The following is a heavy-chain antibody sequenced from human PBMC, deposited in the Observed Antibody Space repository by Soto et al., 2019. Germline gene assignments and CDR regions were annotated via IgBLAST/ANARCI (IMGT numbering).Heavy chain of an antibody. CDR2: ISSSSYI. CDR3: ARVSFRPPYYYGMDV. Sequence: PGGSLRLSCAASGFTFSSYSMNWVRQAPGKGLEWVSSISSSSYIYYADSVKGRFTISRDNAKNSLYLQMNSLRAEDTAVYYCARVSFRPPYYYGMDVWGQGTTVTVSS. CDR1: GFTFSSYS. V-gene: IGHV3-21*01. J-gene: IGHJ6*02.